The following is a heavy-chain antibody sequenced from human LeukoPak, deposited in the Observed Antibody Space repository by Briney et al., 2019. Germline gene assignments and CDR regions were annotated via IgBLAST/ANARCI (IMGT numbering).Heavy chain of an antibody. Sequence: ASVKVSCKASGYPFTSFYMNWVRQAPGQGLEGLGGINYSGGTQYAEKFRGRVTITRDTSKATGYMELTGLTSDNTAVYYCARDLRLFDYWGQGTLVTASS. CDR3: ARDLRLFDY. CDR1: GYPFTSFY. CDR2: INYSGGT. V-gene: IGHV1-2*02. D-gene: IGHD3-3*01. J-gene: IGHJ4*02.